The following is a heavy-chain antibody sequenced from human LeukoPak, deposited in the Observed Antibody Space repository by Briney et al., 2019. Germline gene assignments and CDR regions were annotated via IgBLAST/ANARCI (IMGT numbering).Heavy chain of an antibody. CDR1: GYTFTSYG. Sequence: GASVTVSCTASGYTFTSYGISWVRQAPGQGLEWMGWISAYNGNTNYAQKLQGRVTMTTDTSTSTAYMELRSLRSDDTAVYYCARAQWLVQSLDFDYWGQGTLVTVSS. J-gene: IGHJ4*02. CDR2: ISAYNGNT. D-gene: IGHD6-19*01. CDR3: ARAQWLVQSLDFDY. V-gene: IGHV1-18*01.